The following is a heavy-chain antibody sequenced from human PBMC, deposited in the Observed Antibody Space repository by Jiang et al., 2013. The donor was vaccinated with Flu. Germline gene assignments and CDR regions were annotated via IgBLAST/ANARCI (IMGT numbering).Heavy chain of an antibody. CDR3: ARRSMWGSGSIGAFDI. D-gene: IGHD3-10*01. J-gene: IGHJ3*02. V-gene: IGHV5-51*01. CDR2: GDSDT. Sequence: GDSDTRYSPSFQGQVTISADKSISTAYLQWSSLKASDTAMYYCARRSMWGSGSIGAFDIWGQGTMVTVSS.